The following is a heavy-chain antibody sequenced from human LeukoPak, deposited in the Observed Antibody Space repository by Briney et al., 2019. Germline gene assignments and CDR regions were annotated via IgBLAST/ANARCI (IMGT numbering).Heavy chain of an antibody. D-gene: IGHD6-13*01. CDR2: INHSGST. J-gene: IGHJ3*02. CDR3: ASPIAAAGTSNGAFDI. Sequence: PSETLSLTCAVYGGSFSGYYWSWIRQPPGEELEWIGEINHSGSTNYNPSLKSRVTISVDTSKNQFSLKLSSVTAADTAVYYCASPIAAAGTSNGAFDIWGQGTMVTVSS. V-gene: IGHV4-34*01. CDR1: GGSFSGYY.